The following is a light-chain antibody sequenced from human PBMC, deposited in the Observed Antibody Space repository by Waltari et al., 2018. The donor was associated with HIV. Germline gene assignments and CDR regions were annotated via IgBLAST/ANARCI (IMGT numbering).Light chain of an antibody. CDR2: GAS. V-gene: IGKV3-15*01. Sequence: EIVMTQSPATLSVSPGERATLSCRASQSVSNKLAWYQQKPGQAPRLLIYGASTRATGIPARFSGSGSGTEFTLTISSLQSEDFAVYYCQQYYSTPYTFGQGTKLEI. CDR3: QQYYSTPYT. J-gene: IGKJ2*01. CDR1: QSVSNK.